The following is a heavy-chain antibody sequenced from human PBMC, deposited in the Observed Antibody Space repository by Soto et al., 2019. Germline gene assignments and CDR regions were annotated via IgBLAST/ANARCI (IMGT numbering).Heavy chain of an antibody. Sequence: SETLSLTCTVSGGSISSYYCRWIRQPPGKRLEWIGYIYYSGSTNYNPSFKSRATRPLDTSNNQFSLKLSSVNAAATAVYDCTRNVGYGDSKFVYRGKAILVTVST. CDR2: IYYSGST. J-gene: IGHJ4*02. CDR1: GGSISSYY. CDR3: TRNVGYGDSKFVY. V-gene: IGHV4-59*08. D-gene: IGHD4-17*01.